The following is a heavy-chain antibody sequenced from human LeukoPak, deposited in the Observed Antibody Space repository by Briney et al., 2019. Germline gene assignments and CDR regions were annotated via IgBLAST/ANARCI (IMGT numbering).Heavy chain of an antibody. J-gene: IGHJ4*02. CDR2: ISSSSSYI. CDR3: AREGGYCSSTSCYMEGGFDY. D-gene: IGHD2-2*02. CDR1: GFTFSSYS. V-gene: IGHV3-21*01. Sequence: PGGSLRLSCAASGFTFSSYSMNWVRQAPGKGLEWVSSISSSSSYIYYADSVKGRFTISRDNAKNSLYLQMNSLRAEDTAVYYCAREGGYCSSTSCYMEGGFDYWGQGTLVTVSS.